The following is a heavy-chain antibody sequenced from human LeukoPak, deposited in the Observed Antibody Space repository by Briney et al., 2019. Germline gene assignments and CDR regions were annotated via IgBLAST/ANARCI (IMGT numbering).Heavy chain of an antibody. J-gene: IGHJ4*02. Sequence: GESLKISCKGSGYSFTNYWIGWVRQMPGKGLEWMGIIYPGDSDTRYSPSFQGQVTVSADKSISTAYLQWSSLKASDTAMYYCARTYCSRGSCGSDYFDYWGQGTLVTVSS. CDR2: IYPGDSDT. V-gene: IGHV5-51*01. CDR1: GYSFTNYW. CDR3: ARTYCSRGSCGSDYFDY. D-gene: IGHD2-15*01.